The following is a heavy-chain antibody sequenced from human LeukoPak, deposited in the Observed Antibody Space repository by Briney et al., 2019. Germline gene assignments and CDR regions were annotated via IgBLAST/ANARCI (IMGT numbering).Heavy chain of an antibody. D-gene: IGHD3-10*01. CDR3: ARGMVRGVPGPYFDY. J-gene: IGHJ4*02. Sequence: GSSVKVSCKAFGGTLSSYAISWVRQAPGQGLEWMGGIIPIFGTANYAQKFQGRVTITTDESTSTAYMELSSLRSEDTAVYYCARGMVRGVPGPYFDYWGQGTLVTVSS. V-gene: IGHV1-69*05. CDR1: GGTLSSYA. CDR2: IIPIFGTA.